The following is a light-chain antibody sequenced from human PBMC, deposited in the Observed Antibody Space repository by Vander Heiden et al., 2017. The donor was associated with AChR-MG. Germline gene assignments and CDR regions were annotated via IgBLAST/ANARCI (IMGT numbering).Light chain of an antibody. CDR1: QSISSW. CDR3: QQNNSYPQT. CDR2: DAS. J-gene: IGKJ1*01. Sequence: DIQMTQSPSTLSASVGDRVTITCRASQSISSWLAWYQHRPGKAPKLLVYDASSLESEVPSRFSGSGSGTEFTLSISSLQPDDFATYYCQQNNSYPQTFGQGTKVEIK. V-gene: IGKV1-5*01.